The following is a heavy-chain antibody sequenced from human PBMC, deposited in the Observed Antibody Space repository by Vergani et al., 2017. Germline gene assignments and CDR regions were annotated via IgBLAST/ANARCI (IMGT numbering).Heavy chain of an antibody. CDR1: GYTFTGYY. J-gene: IGHJ4*02. V-gene: IGHV1-2*02. Sequence: QVQLVQSGAEVKKPGASLKVSCKASGYTFTGYYMHWVRQAPGQGLEWMGWINPNTGGTNSAQKFQGRVTLTRDTSISTAYMELSRLRSDDTAVYYCARSSGYYSYYFDFWGQGTLVTVSS. CDR2: INPNTGGT. D-gene: IGHD3-22*01. CDR3: ARSSGYYSYYFDF.